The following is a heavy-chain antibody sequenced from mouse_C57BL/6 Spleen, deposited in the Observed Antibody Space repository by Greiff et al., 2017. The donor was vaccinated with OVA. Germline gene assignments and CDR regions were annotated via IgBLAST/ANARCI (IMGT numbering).Heavy chain of an antibody. CDR3: ARNGYGGSYGFAY. D-gene: IGHD1-1*01. V-gene: IGHV1-55*01. Sequence: QVQLQQPGAELVKPGASVKMSCKASGYTFTSYWITWVKQRPGQGLEWIGDIYPGSGSTNYNEKFKSKATLTVDTSSSTAYMQLSSLTSEDSAVYYCARNGYGGSYGFAYWGQGTLVTVSA. J-gene: IGHJ3*01. CDR2: IYPGSGST. CDR1: GYTFTSYW.